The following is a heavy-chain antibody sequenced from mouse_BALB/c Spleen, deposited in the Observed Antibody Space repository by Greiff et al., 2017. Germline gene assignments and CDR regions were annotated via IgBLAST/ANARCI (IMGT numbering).Heavy chain of an antibody. V-gene: IGHV1S56*01. D-gene: IGHD2-14*01. CDR3: ARDYRYDGYYYAMDY. J-gene: IGHJ4*01. Sequence: VNLVESGPELVKPGASVRISCKASGYTFTSYYIHWVKQRPGQGLEWIGWIYPGNVNTKYNEKFKGKATLTADKSSSTAYMQLSSLTSEDSAVYFCARDYRYDGYYYAMDYWGQGTSVTVSS. CDR2: IYPGNVNT. CDR1: GYTFTSYY.